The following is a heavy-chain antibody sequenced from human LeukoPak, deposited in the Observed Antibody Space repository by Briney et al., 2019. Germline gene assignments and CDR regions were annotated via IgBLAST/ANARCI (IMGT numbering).Heavy chain of an antibody. Sequence: PSETLSLTCNVSGGSISSYYWNWLRQPPGKGLEWIGYMSYSGNTHYNPYLESRVTILADTSTSQVSLTLSSVTAEDTAVYYCATYPHYYGTSGVDYWGQGTLVTVSS. D-gene: IGHD3-10*01. CDR3: ATYPHYYGTSGVDY. V-gene: IGHV4-59*08. J-gene: IGHJ4*02. CDR2: MSYSGNT. CDR1: GGSISSYY.